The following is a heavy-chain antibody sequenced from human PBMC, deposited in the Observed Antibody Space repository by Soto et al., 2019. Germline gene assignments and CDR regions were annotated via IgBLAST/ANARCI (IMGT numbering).Heavy chain of an antibody. CDR3: AHRDSTGTTTYFDS. CDR1: GFSFTTTRMG. V-gene: IGHV2-5*02. J-gene: IGHJ4*02. CDR2: IYWDGES. D-gene: IGHD1-1*01. Sequence: QITLKEAGPTLVKPTETLTLTCTFSGFSFTTTRMGVGWTRQPPGKALEWLAIIYWDGESRYNPLLRRRLTLTEDTSKNQVVLTMTNIHPTDPSTYYCAHRDSTGTTTYFDSWGQGIPVTVAP.